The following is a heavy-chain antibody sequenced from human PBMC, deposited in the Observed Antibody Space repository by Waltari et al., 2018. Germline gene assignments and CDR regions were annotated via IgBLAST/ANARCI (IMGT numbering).Heavy chain of an antibody. D-gene: IGHD2-15*01. CDR1: GFTFSSHG. J-gene: IGHJ4*02. Sequence: QVQLVESGGGVVQTGGSLRLPCAASGFTFSSHGMHWVRQAPGKGLEWVAFIRYDGSNKYYADSVKGRFTISRDNSKNTLYLQMNSLRAEDTAVYYCANLVVAATGDYWGQGTLVTVSS. CDR3: ANLVVAATGDY. CDR2: IRYDGSNK. V-gene: IGHV3-30*02.